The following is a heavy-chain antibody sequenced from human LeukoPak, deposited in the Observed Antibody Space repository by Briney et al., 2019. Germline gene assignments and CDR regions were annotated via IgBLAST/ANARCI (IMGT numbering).Heavy chain of an antibody. V-gene: IGHV3-7*03. D-gene: IGHD2-15*01. J-gene: IGHJ4*02. Sequence: GGSLRLSCAASGLIFSKYWMTWVRQAPGKGLERVASINPDGSEKYYLDSVKGRFSISRDNSKNTLYLQMNSLRAEDTAVYYCANIEHYPDYWGQGTLVTVSS. CDR2: INPDGSEK. CDR1: GLIFSKYW. CDR3: ANIEHYPDY.